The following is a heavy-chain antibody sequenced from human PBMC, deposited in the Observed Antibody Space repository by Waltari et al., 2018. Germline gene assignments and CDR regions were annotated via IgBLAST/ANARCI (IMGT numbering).Heavy chain of an antibody. CDR2: VKSESDAGTT. D-gene: IGHD1-1*01. V-gene: IGHV3-15*02. CDR3: TTGGWFNWDRYYFDY. J-gene: IGHJ4*02. CDR1: GFTFSYAW. Sequence: EVHLEESGGALVKPGGSLRLSCAASGFTFSYAWMSWVRQAPGKGVRGGGKVKSESDAGTTNYAAPVKGRFTISRDDSKNKLYLQMSSLKTEDTAVYYCTTGGWFNWDRYYFDYWGRGTLVTVSS.